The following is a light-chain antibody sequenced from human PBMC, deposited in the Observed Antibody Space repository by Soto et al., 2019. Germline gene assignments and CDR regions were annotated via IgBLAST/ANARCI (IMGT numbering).Light chain of an antibody. V-gene: IGKV3-11*01. CDR2: GAS. CDR1: QSVSSL. CDR3: HQRSNWPPS. J-gene: IGKJ3*01. Sequence: VLTQSPVTLSLSPGDRATLSCRASQSVSSLLAWYQQKPGQAPRLLVYGASNRATGIPARFSGSGSGTHFTLTISSLEPEDFGVYYCHQRSNWPPSFGPGTTVDVK.